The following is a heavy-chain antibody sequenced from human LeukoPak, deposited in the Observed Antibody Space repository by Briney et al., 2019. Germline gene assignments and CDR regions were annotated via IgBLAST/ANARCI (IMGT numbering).Heavy chain of an antibody. V-gene: IGHV1-69*06. CDR1: GGTFSSYA. J-gene: IGHJ4*02. CDR3: ARSEAAAGTNDY. Sequence: ASVKVSCKASGGTFSSYAISWVRQAPGQGLEWMGGIIPIFGTANYAQKFQGRVTITADKSTSTVYMELSSLRSEDTAVYYCARSEAAAGTNDYWGQGTLVTVSS. D-gene: IGHD6-13*01. CDR2: IIPIFGTA.